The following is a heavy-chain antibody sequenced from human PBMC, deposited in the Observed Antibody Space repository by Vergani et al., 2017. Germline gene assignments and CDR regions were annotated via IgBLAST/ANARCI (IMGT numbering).Heavy chain of an antibody. CDR1: GFTFTNYG. V-gene: IGHV3-30*02. CDR3: ATAGAAYCRGASCYDFFEY. Sequence: QVQLVESGGGVVQPGGSLRLSCAASGFTFTNYGMHWVRQAPGKGLEWVAFTRYDGIVEYYGDSVRGRFTISRDNSKNTLYLQMNRLRTEDTAVYYFATAGAAYCRGASCYDFFEYWGQGTLVTVAS. D-gene: IGHD2-15*01. CDR2: TRYDGIVE. J-gene: IGHJ4*02.